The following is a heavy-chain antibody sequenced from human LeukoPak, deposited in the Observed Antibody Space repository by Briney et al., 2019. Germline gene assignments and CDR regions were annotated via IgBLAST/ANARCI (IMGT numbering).Heavy chain of an antibody. Sequence: PGGSLRLSCSASGFTFSSYAMHWVRQAPGKGLEYVSAISSNGGSAYHADSVKGRFTISRDNAKNSLYLQMNSLRAEDTAVYYCARVDSSPGGMDVWGQGTTVTVSS. V-gene: IGHV3-64*04. D-gene: IGHD3-22*01. CDR1: GFTFSSYA. J-gene: IGHJ6*02. CDR2: ISSNGGSA. CDR3: ARVDSSPGGMDV.